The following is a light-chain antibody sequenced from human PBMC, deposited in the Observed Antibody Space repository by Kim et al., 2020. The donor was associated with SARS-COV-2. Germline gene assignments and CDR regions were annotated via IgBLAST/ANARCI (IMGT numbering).Light chain of an antibody. Sequence: SGSVGDRVTITCRTRQSMSSYLKWYQQKPGKAPKLLIYAASSVQSGVTSRFSRSGSGTDFTHTMSSLQPDDFATYYCQQSYSTPYTLGQGTKLEI. J-gene: IGKJ2*01. CDR2: AAS. CDR1: QSMSSY. CDR3: QQSYSTPYT. V-gene: IGKV1-39*01.